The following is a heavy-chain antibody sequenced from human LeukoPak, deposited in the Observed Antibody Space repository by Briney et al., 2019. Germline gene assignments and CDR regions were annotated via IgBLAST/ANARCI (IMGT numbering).Heavy chain of an antibody. CDR1: GYTLTELS. CDR3: ATVADCSSASCYSLFD. Sequence: ASVKVSCKVSGYTLTELSMHWVRQAPGKGLEWMGGFDPEDGETIYAQKFQGRVTMTEDTSTDTAYMELSSLRSDDTAVNYCATVADCSSASCYSLFDWGQGTLVTVSS. D-gene: IGHD2-2*01. V-gene: IGHV1-24*01. CDR2: FDPEDGET. J-gene: IGHJ4*02.